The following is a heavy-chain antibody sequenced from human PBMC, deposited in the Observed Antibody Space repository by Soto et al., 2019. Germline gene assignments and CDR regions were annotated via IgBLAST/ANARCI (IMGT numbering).Heavy chain of an antibody. CDR1: GGSISSGGYY. CDR2: IYYSGST. CDR3: ARGITIFGVSAYYFDY. Sequence: SETLSLTCTVSGGSISSGGYYWSWIRQHPGKGLEWIGYIYYSGSTYYNPSLKSRVTISVDTSKNQFSLKLSSVTAADTAVYYCARGITIFGVSAYYFDYWGQGTLVTVSS. J-gene: IGHJ4*02. D-gene: IGHD3-3*01. V-gene: IGHV4-31*03.